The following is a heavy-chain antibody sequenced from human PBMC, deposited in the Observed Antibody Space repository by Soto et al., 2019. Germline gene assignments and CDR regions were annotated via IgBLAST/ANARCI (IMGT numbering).Heavy chain of an antibody. V-gene: IGHV1-69*13. CDR3: ARVSVAVAGLAPFDY. Sequence: ASVKVSCKASGGTFSSYAISWVRQAPGQGLEWMGGIIPIFGTANYAQKFQGRVTITADESTSTAYMELSSLRSEDTAVYYCARVSVAVAGLAPFDYWGQGTLVTVSS. J-gene: IGHJ4*02. D-gene: IGHD6-19*01. CDR2: IIPIFGTA. CDR1: GGTFSSYA.